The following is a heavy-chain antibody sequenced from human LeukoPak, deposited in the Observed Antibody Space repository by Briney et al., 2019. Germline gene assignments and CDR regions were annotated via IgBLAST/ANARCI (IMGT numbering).Heavy chain of an antibody. CDR3: SYHVRRRGYYNVSSGYLYYFDY. J-gene: IGHJ4*02. CDR1: VDFISWHY. V-gene: IGHV4-59*08. Sequence: PSETLSLTCTVTVDFISWHYWSWLRQPPGKGLEWIGYIYYSGSTNYNPSLKSRVTISVDTSKNQFSVKLCSVTAADTAVNSRSYHVRRRGYYNVSSGYLYYFDYGGQGTLVTVSS. D-gene: IGHD3-22*01. CDR2: IYYSGST.